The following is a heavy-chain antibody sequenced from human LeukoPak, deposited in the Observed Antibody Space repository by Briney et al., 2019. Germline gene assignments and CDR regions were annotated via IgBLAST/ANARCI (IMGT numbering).Heavy chain of an antibody. D-gene: IGHD3-22*01. CDR1: GYTFTSYD. V-gene: IGHV1-8*01. CDR2: MNPISGNT. Sequence: ASVKVSCKASGYTFTSYDINWVRQATGQGLEWMGWMNPISGNTGSAQKFQGRVSMTRNNPIGTAYMELSSLRSEDTAVYYCAREGADYYYDSSGYYYGWGQGTLVTVSS. J-gene: IGHJ4*02. CDR3: AREGADYYYDSSGYYYG.